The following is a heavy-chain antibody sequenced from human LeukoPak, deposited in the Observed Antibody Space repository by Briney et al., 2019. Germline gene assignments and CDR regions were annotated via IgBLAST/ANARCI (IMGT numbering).Heavy chain of an antibody. CDR2: IHHSGNS. J-gene: IGHJ5*02. D-gene: IGHD7-27*01. CDR1: GASVTDYY. V-gene: IGHV4-59*02. CDR3: TRGHWGLQS. Sequence: SETLPPTCTVSGASVTDYYWSWIRQSPGKGLEWISYIHHSGNSDYNPSLRSRVTTSLDTSKNQFSLNLISVTAADTAVYYCTRGHWGLQSWSQGTLVTVSS.